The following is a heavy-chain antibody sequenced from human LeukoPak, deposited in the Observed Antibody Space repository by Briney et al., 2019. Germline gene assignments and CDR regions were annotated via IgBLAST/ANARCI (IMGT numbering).Heavy chain of an antibody. CDR2: VYHNGET. J-gene: IGHJ6*03. V-gene: IGHV4-38-2*02. CDR3: VTPRSWELSDMAV. Sequence: SETLSLTCTVSGYSITTNYYWAWNRQSPGTGLEWIGSVYHNGETYYNPSLKSRVIISVDTSKNEFSLRLTSVTAADTAVYYCVTPRSWELSDMAVWGKGTTVIVSS. D-gene: IGHD1-26*01. CDR1: GYSITTNYY.